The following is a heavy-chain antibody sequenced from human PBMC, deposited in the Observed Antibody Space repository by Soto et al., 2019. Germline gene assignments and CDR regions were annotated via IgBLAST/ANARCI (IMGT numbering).Heavy chain of an antibody. CDR1: GYTFTSYD. J-gene: IGHJ3*02. CDR3: ARGRNDAFDI. Sequence: QVQLVQSGAEVKKPGASVKVSCKASGYTFTSYDINWVRQATGQGLESMGWMNPNSGNKGYAQKFQGRGNITRNTSISTAYMELSSLRSEDTAVYYCARGRNDAFDIWGQGTMVTVSS. CDR2: MNPNSGNK. V-gene: IGHV1-8*01.